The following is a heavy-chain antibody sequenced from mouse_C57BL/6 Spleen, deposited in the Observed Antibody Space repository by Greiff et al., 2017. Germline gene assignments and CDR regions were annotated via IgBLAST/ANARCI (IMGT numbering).Heavy chain of an antibody. Sequence: QVQLKQPGAELVRPGSSVKLSCKASGYTFTSYWMDWVKQRPGQGLEWIGNIYPSDSETHYNQKFKDKATLTVDKSSSTAYMQLSSLTSEDSAVYYCARSGIYDGYYDWFAYWGQGTLVTVSA. CDR2: IYPSDSET. CDR1: GYTFTSYW. V-gene: IGHV1-61*01. J-gene: IGHJ3*01. D-gene: IGHD2-3*01. CDR3: ARSGIYDGYYDWFAY.